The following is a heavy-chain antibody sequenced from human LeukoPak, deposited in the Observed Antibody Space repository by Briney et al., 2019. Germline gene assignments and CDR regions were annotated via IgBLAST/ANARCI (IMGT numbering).Heavy chain of an antibody. CDR2: LYWDDDK. Sequence: SGPTLVKPTQTLTLTCTFSGFSLSTSGVGVGWIRQPPGKALEWLVLLYWDDDKCYSPSLKSRLTITKDTSKNQVVLTMTNMDPVDTATYYCARSGYNYGFDYWGQGTLVTVSS. CDR1: GFSLSTSGVG. V-gene: IGHV2-5*02. D-gene: IGHD5-18*01. J-gene: IGHJ4*02. CDR3: ARSGYNYGFDY.